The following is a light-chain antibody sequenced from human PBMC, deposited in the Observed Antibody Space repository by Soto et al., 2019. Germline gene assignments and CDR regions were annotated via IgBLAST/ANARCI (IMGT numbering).Light chain of an antibody. V-gene: IGKV3-15*01. Sequence: EIVMTQSPATLSVSPGERATLSCRASQSVSSNLAWYQQKPGQAPRLLIYGASTRATGIPARFSGSGSGTEFTLTLSSLQSEDCAVYYCQQYNNWPLYTFGQGTKLESK. J-gene: IGKJ2*01. CDR3: QQYNNWPLYT. CDR2: GAS. CDR1: QSVSSN.